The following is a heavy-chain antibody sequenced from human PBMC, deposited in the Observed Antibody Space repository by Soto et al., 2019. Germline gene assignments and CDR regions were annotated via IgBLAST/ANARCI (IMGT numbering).Heavy chain of an antibody. Sequence: SETLSLTCTVSGGSISSSSYYWGWIRQPPGKGLEWIGSIYYSGSTYYNPSLESRVTISVDTSKNQFSLKLSSVTAADTAVYYCARHVPYPPPHPFHCSGGSCYSRRDWFDPWGQGTLVTVSS. CDR2: IYYSGST. V-gene: IGHV4-39*01. D-gene: IGHD2-15*01. CDR3: ARHVPYPPPHPFHCSGGSCYSRRDWFDP. CDR1: GGSISSSSYY. J-gene: IGHJ5*02.